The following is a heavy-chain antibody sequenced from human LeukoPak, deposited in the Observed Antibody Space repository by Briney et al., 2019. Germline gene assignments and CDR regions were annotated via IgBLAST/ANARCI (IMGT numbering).Heavy chain of an antibody. CDR1: GYTLTELS. J-gene: IGHJ4*02. Sequence: ASVKVSCKVSGYTLTELSMHWVRQAPGKGLEWMGGFDPENGEAIYAQKFQGRVTITEDTSTDTVYMELNSLKSEDTAVYYCAAGGVYDLLDHWGQGTLVTVSS. CDR2: FDPENGEA. D-gene: IGHD2-8*01. V-gene: IGHV1-24*01. CDR3: AAGGVYDLLDH.